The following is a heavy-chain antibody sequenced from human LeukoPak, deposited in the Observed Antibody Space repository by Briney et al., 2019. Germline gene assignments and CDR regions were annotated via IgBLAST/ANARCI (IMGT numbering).Heavy chain of an antibody. CDR2: INPNSGGT. Sequence: ASVKVSCKASGYTFTGYYMHWVRQAPGQGLEWMGWINPNSGGTNYAQKFQGRVTMTRDTSISTAYMELSRLRSDDTAVYYCARGVDTAMVEFDYWGQGTLVTVSS. CDR1: GYTFTGYY. J-gene: IGHJ4*02. D-gene: IGHD5-18*01. CDR3: ARGVDTAMVEFDY. V-gene: IGHV1-2*02.